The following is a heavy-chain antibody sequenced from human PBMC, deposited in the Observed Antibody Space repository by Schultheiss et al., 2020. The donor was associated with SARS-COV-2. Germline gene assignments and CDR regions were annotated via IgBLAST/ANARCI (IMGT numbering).Heavy chain of an antibody. D-gene: IGHD3-22*01. CDR1: GFTFSSYW. CDR2: IKQDGSEK. J-gene: IGHJ4*02. CDR3: ARLVVVIMAFDY. Sequence: GESLKISCAASGFTFSSYWMSWVRQAPGKGLEWVANIKQDGSEKYYVDSVKGRFTISRDNAKNSLYLQMNSLRAEDTAVYYCARLVVVIMAFDYWGQGTLVTVSS. V-gene: IGHV3-7*03.